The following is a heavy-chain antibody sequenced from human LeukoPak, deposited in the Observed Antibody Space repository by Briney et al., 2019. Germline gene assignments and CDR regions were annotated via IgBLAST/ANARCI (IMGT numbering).Heavy chain of an antibody. J-gene: IGHJ4*02. Sequence: PGGSLRLSCAAYGFTFSSYWMSWVRQAPGKGLEWVANIKQDGSEKYYVDSVKGRFTISRDNAKNSLYLQMNSLRAEDTAVYYCASEGTITIFGVVIWGQGTLVTVSS. CDR3: ASEGTITIFGVVI. D-gene: IGHD3-3*01. CDR2: IKQDGSEK. CDR1: GFTFSSYW. V-gene: IGHV3-7*01.